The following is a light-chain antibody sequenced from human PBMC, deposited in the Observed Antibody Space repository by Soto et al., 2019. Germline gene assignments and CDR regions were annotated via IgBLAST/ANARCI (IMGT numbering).Light chain of an antibody. CDR3: SSYTSSSSYV. CDR2: EVS. Sequence: QSALTQPASVSGSPGQSITISCTGTSSDVGGYNYVSWYQQHPGKAPKLMIYEVSNRPSGVSNRFSGSKSGNTDSLTISGHQAEDEADYYCSSYTSSSSYVFGTGTKLTVL. CDR1: SSDVGGYNY. V-gene: IGLV2-14*01. J-gene: IGLJ1*01.